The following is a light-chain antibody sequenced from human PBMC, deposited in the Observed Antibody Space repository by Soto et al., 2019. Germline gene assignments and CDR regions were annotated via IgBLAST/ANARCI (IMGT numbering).Light chain of an antibody. CDR3: CSYGGSFYV. V-gene: IGLV2-11*01. CDR1: SSDVGGYNY. CDR2: DVN. Sequence: QSALTQPHSVSGSPGQSVAISCSGTSSDVGGYNYVYWYQQHPGKAPKLIIFDVNKRPSGVPDRFSGSKSGSTASLTISGLQAEDEADYYCCSYGGSFYVVGTGTKVTVL. J-gene: IGLJ1*01.